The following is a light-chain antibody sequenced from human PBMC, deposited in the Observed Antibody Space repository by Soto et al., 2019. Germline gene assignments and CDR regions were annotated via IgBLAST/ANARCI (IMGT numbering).Light chain of an antibody. CDR3: AAWDDSLNAYV. CDR1: SSNIGSNT. V-gene: IGLV1-44*01. CDR2: NNN. Sequence: QSVLTQPPSASGTPGQRVTISCSGSSSNIGSNTVNWYQQLPGTAPKLLIYNNNQRPSGVPDRFSGSKSGTSASLAISGLQSEDEADYYCAAWDDSLNAYVFGSGTQLTVL. J-gene: IGLJ7*01.